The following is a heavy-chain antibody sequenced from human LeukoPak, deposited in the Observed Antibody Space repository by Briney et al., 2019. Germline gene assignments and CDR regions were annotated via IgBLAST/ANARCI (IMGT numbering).Heavy chain of an antibody. CDR1: GFTFSNSG. Sequence: GGSLRLSCAASGFTFSNSGMHWVRQAPGKGLEWVAVISYDGNTKYYADSVKGRFTFSRDNSRNTLYLQMNSLRAEDTAIFYCAKEGSSGFIDSWGQGTLVTVSS. CDR3: AKEGSSGFIDS. CDR2: ISYDGNTK. J-gene: IGHJ4*02. D-gene: IGHD6-19*01. V-gene: IGHV3-30*18.